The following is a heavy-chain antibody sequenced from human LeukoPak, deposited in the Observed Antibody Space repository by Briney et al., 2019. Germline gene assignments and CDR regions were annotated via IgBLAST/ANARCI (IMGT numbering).Heavy chain of an antibody. J-gene: IGHJ4*02. CDR1: GYTFTSYA. Sequence: ASVKVSCKASGYTFTSYAMNWVRQAPGQGLEWMGWINTNTGNPTYAQGFTGRFVFSLDTSVSTAYLQISSLKAEDTAVYYCARTGYYDSSGYYYQIFNGFDYWGQGTLVTVFS. D-gene: IGHD3-22*01. CDR3: ARTGYYDSSGYYYQIFNGFDY. CDR2: INTNTGNP. V-gene: IGHV7-4-1*02.